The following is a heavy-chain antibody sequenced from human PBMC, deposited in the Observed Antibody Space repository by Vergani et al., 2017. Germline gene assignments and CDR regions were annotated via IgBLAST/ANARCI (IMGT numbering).Heavy chain of an antibody. CDR1: GFTFSRYA. Sequence: EVQLLESGGGLVQPGGSLRLSCAASGFTFSRYAMSWVRQAPGTGLEWVSAISGSGGSTYYEDSVKGRFTISRDNSKNTLYLQMNSLRAEDTAVYYCAKGTEYSSSSGTGKWGQGTLVTVSS. CDR3: AKGTEYSSSSGTGK. J-gene: IGHJ4*02. D-gene: IGHD6-6*01. V-gene: IGHV3-23*01. CDR2: ISGSGGST.